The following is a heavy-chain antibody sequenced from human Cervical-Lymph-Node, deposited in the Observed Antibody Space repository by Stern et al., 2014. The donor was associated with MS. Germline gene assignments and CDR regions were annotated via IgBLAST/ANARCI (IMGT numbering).Heavy chain of an antibody. V-gene: IGHV3-30*03. Sequence: VQLVQSGGGVVQPWRSLRLSCAVSGFSLNSLGMHWVRQAPGKGLEWVAVISFVGSNERYGDSVKGRFSISRDISNNTLYLQMNSLRPEDTAVYYCLGVGDAMHVWGQGTTVIVSS. J-gene: IGHJ6*02. CDR2: ISFVGSNE. CDR1: GFSLNSLG. CDR3: LGVGDAMHV.